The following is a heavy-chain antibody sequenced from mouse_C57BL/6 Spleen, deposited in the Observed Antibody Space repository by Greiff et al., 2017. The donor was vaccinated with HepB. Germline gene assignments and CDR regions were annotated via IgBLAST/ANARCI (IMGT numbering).Heavy chain of an antibody. CDR1: GYTFTSYW. CDR2: IDPSDRYT. Sequence: QVQLQQPGAELVKPGASVKLSCKASGYTFTSYWMQWVKQRPGQGLEWIGEIDPSDRYTNYNQKFKGKATLTVDTSSSTAYMQLSSLTSEDSAVYYCARSTMVTTEGYFDYWGQGTTLTVSS. J-gene: IGHJ2*01. D-gene: IGHD2-2*01. V-gene: IGHV1-50*01. CDR3: ARSTMVTTEGYFDY.